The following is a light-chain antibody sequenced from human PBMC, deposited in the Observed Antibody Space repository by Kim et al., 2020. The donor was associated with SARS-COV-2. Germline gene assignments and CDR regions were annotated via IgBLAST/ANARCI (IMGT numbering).Light chain of an antibody. V-gene: IGLV3-1*01. CDR3: QAWDNGTAV. J-gene: IGLJ1*01. Sequence: SYELTQPLSLSVSPGQTASITCSGDKLGDKRACLYQQKPGQSPVLIIYQDDKRPSGIPERFSASNSGSTATLTISGTQTMDDADYYCQAWDNGTAVFGTGTKVTVL. CDR1: KLGDKR. CDR2: QDD.